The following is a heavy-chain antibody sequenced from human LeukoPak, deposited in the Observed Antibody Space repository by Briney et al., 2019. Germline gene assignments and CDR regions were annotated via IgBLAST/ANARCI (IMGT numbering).Heavy chain of an antibody. Sequence: SVTVSCTASGGTFSSYAINWVRQAPGQGLEWMGGIIPNFGTTNFGQTLQGRVTITADKTTSTAYMELNSLPFEDTAVYYCTRDPRVWGQGTMVTVSS. V-gene: IGHV1-69*06. J-gene: IGHJ3*01. CDR1: GGTFSSYA. CDR2: IIPNFGTT. CDR3: TRDPRV.